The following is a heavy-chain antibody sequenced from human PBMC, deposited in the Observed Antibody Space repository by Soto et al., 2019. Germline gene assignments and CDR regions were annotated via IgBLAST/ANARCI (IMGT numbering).Heavy chain of an antibody. V-gene: IGHV4-34*01. CDR2: LNRSGST. Sequence: PSETLSLTCAVYGGSFSGYYWSWIRLPPGKGLEWIGELNRSGSTNYNPSLKSRVTISVDTSKNQLSMKLSSVTAADTAVYYCARDKRYDFWSGYHQLGYYYYYGMDVWDQGTTVTV. J-gene: IGHJ6*02. D-gene: IGHD3-3*01. CDR3: ARDKRYDFWSGYHQLGYYYYYGMDV. CDR1: GGSFSGYY.